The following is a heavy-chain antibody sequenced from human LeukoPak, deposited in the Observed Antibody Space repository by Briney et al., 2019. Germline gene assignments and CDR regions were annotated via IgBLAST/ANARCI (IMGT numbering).Heavy chain of an antibody. CDR2: IWYDASNK. CDR1: GFTFSSFG. J-gene: IGHJ4*02. V-gene: IGHV3-33*01. Sequence: GGSLRLSCAASGFTFSSFGMHWVRQAPGKGLEWVAVIWYDASNKYYADSVKGRFTISRDNSKNTLYLQMNSLRDDDTAVYYCVRGVGVSRFNYLDSWGQGTLAIVSS. CDR3: VRGVGVSRFNYLDS. D-gene: IGHD6-13*01.